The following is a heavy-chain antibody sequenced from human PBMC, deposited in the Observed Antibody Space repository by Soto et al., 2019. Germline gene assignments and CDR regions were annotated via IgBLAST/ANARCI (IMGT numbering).Heavy chain of an antibody. Sequence: PGGSRRRSWAASGSTFGYYWMHWVRQPPGKGPEWVSRMTGDGRTTQYADSVKGRFTASRDNAKSTLYLQMNSLRAEDTAVYYCATAEVDYWGPGTLVTVSS. CDR1: GSTFGYYW. CDR3: ATAEVDY. V-gene: IGHV3-74*03. CDR2: MTGDGRTT. J-gene: IGHJ4*02.